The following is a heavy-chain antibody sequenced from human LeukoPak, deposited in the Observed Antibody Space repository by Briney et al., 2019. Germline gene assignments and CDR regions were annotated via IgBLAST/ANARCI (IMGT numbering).Heavy chain of an antibody. CDR1: GYSFTSYW. Sequence: GESLKISCKGSGYSFTSYWIGWVRQMPGKGLEWMGIIYPGDSDTRYSPSFQGQVTISADKSISTAYLQWSSLKASDTAMYYCARSDNMKQVPAAEDYPNWFDPWGQGTLVTVSS. D-gene: IGHD2-2*01. V-gene: IGHV5-51*01. J-gene: IGHJ5*02. CDR2: IYPGDSDT. CDR3: ARSDNMKQVPAAEDYPNWFDP.